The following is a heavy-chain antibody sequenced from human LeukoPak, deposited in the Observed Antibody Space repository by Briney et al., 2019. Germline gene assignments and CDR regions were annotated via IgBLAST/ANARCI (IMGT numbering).Heavy chain of an antibody. CDR2: INHLGSA. CDR1: GYSITSTSF. Sequence: SEALSLTCSVSGYSITSTSFWAWIRQTPGKGLEWIGSINHLGSAYYNPSLESRVTISVDTSKNHFSLNLKSVTAADTAVYYCAREDGSSGYDDFWGQGTLVTVSS. CDR3: AREDGSSGYDDF. J-gene: IGHJ4*02. V-gene: IGHV4-38-2*02. D-gene: IGHD5-12*01.